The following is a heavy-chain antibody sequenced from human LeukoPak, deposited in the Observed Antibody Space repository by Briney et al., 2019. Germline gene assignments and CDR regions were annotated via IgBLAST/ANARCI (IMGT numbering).Heavy chain of an antibody. CDR1: GGSISSGAYY. CDR2: IYYSGNS. CDR3: ARAWVGVPTAIVVTTPFDY. V-gene: IGHV4-30-4*08. J-gene: IGHJ4*02. D-gene: IGHD2-2*01. Sequence: SETLSLTCTVSGGSISSGAYYWSWIRQPPGKGLEWIGHIYYSGNSYYNPSLKSRVTISVDTSKNQFSLKLSSVTAADTAVYYCARAWVGVPTAIVVTTPFDYWGQGTLVTVSS.